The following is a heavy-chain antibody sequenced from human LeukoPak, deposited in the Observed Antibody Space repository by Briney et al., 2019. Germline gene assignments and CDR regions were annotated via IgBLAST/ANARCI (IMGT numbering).Heavy chain of an antibody. CDR2: INWSGVST. CDR3: AKGKDTLNPYWYFDV. CDR1: EFTFISYW. Sequence: PGGSLRLSCEASEFTFISYWMGWVRQAPGKGLEWVSGINWSGVSTGYADSVKGRFTISRDNTKNSLFLQLNSLRAEDTAFYYCAKGKDTLNPYWYFDVWGRGTLVSVSS. V-gene: IGHV3-20*04. D-gene: IGHD5-18*01. J-gene: IGHJ2*01.